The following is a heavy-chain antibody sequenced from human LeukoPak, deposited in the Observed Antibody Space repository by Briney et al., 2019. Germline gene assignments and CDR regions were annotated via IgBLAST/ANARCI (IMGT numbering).Heavy chain of an antibody. CDR1: GYSISSGYY. V-gene: IGHV4-38-2*02. CDR2: IYHSGST. Sequence: SETLSLTCTVSGYSISSGYYWGWIRQPPGKGLEWIGSIYHSGSTYYNPSLKSRVTISVDTSKNQFSLKLSSVTAADTAVYYCAGGEGVGYWGQGTLVTVSS. CDR3: AGGEGVGY. J-gene: IGHJ4*02. D-gene: IGHD3-16*01.